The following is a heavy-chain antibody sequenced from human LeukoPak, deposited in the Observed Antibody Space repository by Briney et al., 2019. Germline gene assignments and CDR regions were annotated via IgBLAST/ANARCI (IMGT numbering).Heavy chain of an antibody. D-gene: IGHD2-15*01. CDR3: ARGVCSGGSCYHFDY. V-gene: IGHV4-39*07. CDR2: IYYTGIT. Sequence: SETLSLTCTVSGGSINSGDYYWGWIRQPPGEGLEWIGTIYYTGITYYNSSLKSRVTISVDTSKTQFSLKLSSMTAADTAVYYCARGVCSGGSCYHFDYWGQGTLVTVSS. J-gene: IGHJ4*02. CDR1: GGSINSGDYY.